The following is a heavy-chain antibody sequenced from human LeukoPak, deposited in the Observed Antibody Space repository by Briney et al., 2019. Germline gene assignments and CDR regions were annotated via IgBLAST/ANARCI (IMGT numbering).Heavy chain of an antibody. V-gene: IGHV5-51*01. J-gene: IGHJ4*02. Sequence: GESLKTSCKGPGYSFTSYWIGWVRQVPGKGVGWMGIIYPGDSGTAYSPCFQGQVPVSADKSITTAYLQWSSLKASDTAMYYCARRGRYSYGSYFDYWGQGTLVTVSS. CDR1: GYSFTSYW. CDR3: ARRGRYSYGSYFDY. CDR2: IYPGDSGT. D-gene: IGHD5-18*01.